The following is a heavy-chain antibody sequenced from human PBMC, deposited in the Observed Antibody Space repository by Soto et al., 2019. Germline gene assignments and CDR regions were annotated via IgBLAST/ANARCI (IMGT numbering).Heavy chain of an antibody. J-gene: IGHJ6*02. Sequence: GGSLRLSCAASGFTFSSYWMHWVRQAPGKGLVWVSRINSDGSSTSYADSVKGRFTISRDNAKNTLYLQMNSLRAENTAVYYCARESYEYYAVYDYGMDDWGQGTTVTVSS. CDR1: GFTFSSYW. CDR3: ARESYEYYAVYDYGMDD. V-gene: IGHV3-74*01. D-gene: IGHD2-2*01. CDR2: INSDGSST.